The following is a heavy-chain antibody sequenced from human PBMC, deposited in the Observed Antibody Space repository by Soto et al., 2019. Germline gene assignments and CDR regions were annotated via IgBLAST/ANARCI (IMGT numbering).Heavy chain of an antibody. V-gene: IGHV3-30*18. Sequence: QVQLVESGGGVVQPGRSLRLSCAASSFTFSNYGMHWVRQAPGKGLEWVAIISFDGSHSYYAGSVKGRFTISGDNSKNTVYLQMNNLTTEDTPVYFCAKDLAITLVRRVNGLDVWRQGTTVTVSS. D-gene: IGHD3-10*01. CDR2: ISFDGSHS. CDR1: SFTFSNYG. J-gene: IGHJ6*02. CDR3: AKDLAITLVRRVNGLDV.